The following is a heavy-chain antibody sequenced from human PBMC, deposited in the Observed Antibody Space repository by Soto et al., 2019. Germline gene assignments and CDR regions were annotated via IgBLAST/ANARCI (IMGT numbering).Heavy chain of an antibody. V-gene: IGHV3-64*01. CDR2: IHYDGRST. CDR3: ARISALGQAAFYH. CDR1: GFTLSIYS. J-gene: IGHJ3*01. Sequence: EVQLVESGGGLVQPGGSLRLSCAASGFTLSIYSMHWVRQAPGKGLEFVSAIHYDGRSTFYANSVRGRFTISRDTSENTLYLQMGSLSAEDMAVYYCARISALGQAAFYHWGQGTMVAVSS.